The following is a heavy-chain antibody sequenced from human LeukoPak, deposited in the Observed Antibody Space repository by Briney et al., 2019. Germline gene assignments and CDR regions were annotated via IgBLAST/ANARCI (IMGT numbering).Heavy chain of an antibody. CDR3: AKDMGGGIDAFDI. V-gene: IGHV3-9*01. D-gene: IGHD3-16*01. CDR2: ISWNSGSI. Sequence: GGSLRLSCAASGFTFYAYAMHWVRQAPGKGLEWVSGISWNSGSIGYADSVKGRFTISRDNAKNSLYLQMNSLRAEDTALYYCAKDMGGGIDAFDIWGQGTMVTVSS. J-gene: IGHJ3*02. CDR1: GFTFYAYA.